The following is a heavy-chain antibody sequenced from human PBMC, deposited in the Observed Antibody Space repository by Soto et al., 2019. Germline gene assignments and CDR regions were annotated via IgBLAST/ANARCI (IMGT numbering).Heavy chain of an antibody. D-gene: IGHD5-12*01. CDR2: IGGRGNSA. V-gene: IGHV3-23*01. CDR3: VREGRGSFDF. Sequence: GWSLRLSCASSVFIFTNYAMNWVRQAPGKGLEWVSVIGGRGNSAYYADSVQGRFIISRDNSKNTLSLQMSSLTADDTAIYYCVREGRGSFDFWGRGTMVTVSS. J-gene: IGHJ3*01. CDR1: VFIFTNYA.